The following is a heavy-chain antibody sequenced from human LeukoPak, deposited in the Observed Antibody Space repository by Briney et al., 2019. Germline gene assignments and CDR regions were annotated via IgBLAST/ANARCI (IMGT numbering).Heavy chain of an antibody. V-gene: IGHV3-30*02. CDR2: IRYVGSNG. J-gene: IGHJ4*02. Sequence: GGSLRLSCAASGFTFDTYGMHWVRQAPGKGLGGVALIRYVGSNGYYLESVKGRFTISRDNSKNTLYLQMNSLRAEDTAVYYCAKGARSHVLVFDYWGQGALVTVSS. D-gene: IGHD3-3*01. CDR1: GFTFDTYG. CDR3: AKGARSHVLVFDY.